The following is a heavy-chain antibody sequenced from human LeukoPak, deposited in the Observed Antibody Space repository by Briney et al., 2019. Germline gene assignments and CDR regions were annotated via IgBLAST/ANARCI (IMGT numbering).Heavy chain of an antibody. J-gene: IGHJ3*02. V-gene: IGHV3-66*01. CDR2: IYSGGST. CDR3: AKEMATMNAFDI. Sequence: GGSLRLSCEASGFTVSSSYMSWVRRAPGKGLEWVSVIYSGGSTDYKDSVKDRFIISRDNPKNTLYLQMNSLRAEDTAVYYCAKEMATMNAFDIWGQGTMVTVSS. CDR1: GFTVSSSY. D-gene: IGHD5-24*01.